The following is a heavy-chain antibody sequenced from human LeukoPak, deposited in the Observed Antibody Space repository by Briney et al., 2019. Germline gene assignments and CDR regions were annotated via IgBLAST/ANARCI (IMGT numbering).Heavy chain of an antibody. Sequence: SETLSLTCAVSGGSISSGGYSWSWIRQPPGKGLEWIGYIYHSGSTYYNPSLKSRVTISVDRSKNQFSLKLSSVTAADTAVYYCARGYCSSTSCYPPAYWGQGTLVTVSS. CDR1: GGSISSGGYS. CDR3: ARGYCSSTSCYPPAY. CDR2: IYHSGST. D-gene: IGHD2-2*01. V-gene: IGHV4-30-2*01. J-gene: IGHJ4*02.